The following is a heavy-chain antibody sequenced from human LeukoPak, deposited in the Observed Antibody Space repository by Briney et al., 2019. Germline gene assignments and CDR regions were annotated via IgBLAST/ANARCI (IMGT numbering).Heavy chain of an antibody. Sequence: SETLSLTCAVYGGSFSGYYWSWIRQPPGKGLEWIGEINHSGSTNYNPSLKSRVTISVDTSKNQFSLKLSSVTAADTAVYYCARRDNWGFHFDYWGQGTLVTVSS. CDR2: INHSGST. CDR1: GGSFSGYY. D-gene: IGHD7-27*01. V-gene: IGHV4-34*01. CDR3: ARRDNWGFHFDY. J-gene: IGHJ4*02.